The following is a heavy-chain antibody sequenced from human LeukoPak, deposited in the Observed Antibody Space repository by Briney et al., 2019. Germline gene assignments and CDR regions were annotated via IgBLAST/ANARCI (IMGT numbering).Heavy chain of an antibody. D-gene: IGHD3-22*01. CDR2: IYHSGGT. Sequence: SETLSLTCTVSGYSISSGYYWGWIRQPPGKGLEWSGSIYHSGGTYYNPSLKSRVTISVDTSKNQFSLKLSSVTAADTAVYYCASRDSSGHVHPKSVDYWGQGTLVTVSS. V-gene: IGHV4-38-2*02. J-gene: IGHJ4*02. CDR3: ASRDSSGHVHPKSVDY. CDR1: GYSISSGYY.